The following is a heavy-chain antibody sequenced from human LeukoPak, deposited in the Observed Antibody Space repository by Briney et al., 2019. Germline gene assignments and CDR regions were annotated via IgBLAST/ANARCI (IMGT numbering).Heavy chain of an antibody. V-gene: IGHV4-38-2*02. CDR1: GYSISSGYY. Sequence: SETLSLTCTVSGYSISSGYYWGWIRQPPGKGLEWIGSIYYSGSTYYNPSLKSRVTISVDTSKNQFSLKLSSVTAADTAVYYCARDPDDSSGYGSFQHWGQGTLVTVSS. CDR2: IYYSGST. CDR3: ARDPDDSSGYGSFQH. J-gene: IGHJ1*01. D-gene: IGHD3-22*01.